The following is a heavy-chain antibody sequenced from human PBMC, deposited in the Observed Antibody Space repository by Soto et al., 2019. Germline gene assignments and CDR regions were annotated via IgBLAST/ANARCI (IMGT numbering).Heavy chain of an antibody. V-gene: IGHV3-23*01. D-gene: IGHD3-10*01. Sequence: GGSLRLSCAASGFTFSSYAMSWVRQAPGKGLEWVSAISGSGGSTYYADSVKGRFTISRDNSKNTLYLQMNSLRAEDTAVYYWAKDNYYGSGSYPLGDYYGMDVWGQGTTVTVSS. CDR1: GFTFSSYA. CDR3: AKDNYYGSGSYPLGDYYGMDV. J-gene: IGHJ6*02. CDR2: ISGSGGST.